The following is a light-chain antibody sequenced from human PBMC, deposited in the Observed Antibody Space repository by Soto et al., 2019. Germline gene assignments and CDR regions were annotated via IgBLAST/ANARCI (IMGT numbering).Light chain of an antibody. CDR3: CSYAGSSTWV. Sequence: QSALTQPASVSGSPGQSITISCTGTSSDVGSYNLVSWYQQHPGKAPKLMIYEGSKRPSGVSNRFSGSKSGNTASLTISGLQAEYEADYYCCSYAGSSTWVFGGGTKLPVL. CDR1: SSDVGSYNL. V-gene: IGLV2-23*01. CDR2: EGS. J-gene: IGLJ3*02.